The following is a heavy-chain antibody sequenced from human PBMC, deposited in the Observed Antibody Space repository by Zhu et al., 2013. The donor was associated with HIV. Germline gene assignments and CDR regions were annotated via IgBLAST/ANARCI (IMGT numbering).Heavy chain of an antibody. CDR2: INAGNGNT. V-gene: IGHV1-3*01. Sequence: QVQLVQSGAEVKKPGASVKVSCKASGYTFTSYAMHWVRQAPGQRLEWMGWINAGNGNTKYSQKFQGRVTITRDTSASTAYMELSSLRSEDTAVYYCARGGDYGDYFGWFDPWGQGTLVTVSS. CDR3: ARGGDYGDYFGWFDP. D-gene: IGHD4-17*01. J-gene: IGHJ5*02. CDR1: GYTFTSYA.